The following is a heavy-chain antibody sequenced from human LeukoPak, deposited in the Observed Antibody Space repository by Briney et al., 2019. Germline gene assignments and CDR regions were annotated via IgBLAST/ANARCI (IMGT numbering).Heavy chain of an antibody. CDR1: GGSFSGYY. D-gene: IGHD4-17*01. V-gene: IGHV4-34*01. Sequence: SETLSVTCAVYGGSFSGYYWSWIRQPPGKGLERIGEINHSGSTNYNPSLKSRVTISVDASKNQFSLKLSSVTAADTAVYYCASILTGVTTPQFHYWGQGTLVTVSS. J-gene: IGHJ4*02. CDR3: ASILTGVTTPQFHY. CDR2: INHSGST.